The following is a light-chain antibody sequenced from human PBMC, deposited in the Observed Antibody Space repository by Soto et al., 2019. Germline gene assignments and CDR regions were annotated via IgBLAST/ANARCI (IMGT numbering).Light chain of an antibody. CDR1: QSVNNNY. J-gene: IGKJ1*01. CDR3: QQYGSSRT. Sequence: ESVLTQSPGTLSLSPGERATLSCRASQSVNNNYLAWYQQKPGQTPRLLIYGASSRATGIPDRFSGSGSGADFTLSISRLEPEDFAVYYCQQYGSSRTFGQGTKVEI. V-gene: IGKV3-20*01. CDR2: GAS.